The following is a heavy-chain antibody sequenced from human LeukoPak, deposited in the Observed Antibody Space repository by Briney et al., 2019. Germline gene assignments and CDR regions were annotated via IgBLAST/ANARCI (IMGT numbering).Heavy chain of an antibody. D-gene: IGHD1-26*01. J-gene: IGHJ3*02. Sequence: GGSLRLSCAASGFTFSSYAMSWVRQAPGKGLEWVSAISGSGGSTYSADSVKGRFTISGDNAKNTQYLQMNSLRAEDTAVYYCARSGRGGAFDIWGQGTMVTVSS. CDR2: ISGSGGST. CDR1: GFTFSSYA. V-gene: IGHV3-23*01. CDR3: ARSGRGGAFDI.